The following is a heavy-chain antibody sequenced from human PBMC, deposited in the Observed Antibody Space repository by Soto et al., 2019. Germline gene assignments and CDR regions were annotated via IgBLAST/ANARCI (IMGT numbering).Heavy chain of an antibody. V-gene: IGHV1-2*02. CDR2: ISPKSGGT. D-gene: IGHD6-19*01. Sequence: QVQLVQSGAEVKKPGASVKVSCEASGYTFIDYYMHWVRQAPGQGFEWMGRISPKSGGTNHAQMFEGRVTMTWATSLSTAYLDLSSLMSDHTAVYYCARPPIYISDWYYFDLWGQGTLVTVSS. CDR3: ARPPIYISDWYYFDL. J-gene: IGHJ4*02. CDR1: GYTFIDYY.